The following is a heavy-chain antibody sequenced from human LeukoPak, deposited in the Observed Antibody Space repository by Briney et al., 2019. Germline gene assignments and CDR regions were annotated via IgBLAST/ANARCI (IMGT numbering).Heavy chain of an antibody. CDR2: VYTSGST. CDR1: GGSIRSGSYY. J-gene: IGHJ6*03. V-gene: IGHV4-61*02. CDR3: ARQEEQQLVFGPYYMDV. Sequence: SETLSLTCTVSGGSIRSGSYYWSWIRQAAGKGLEWIGRVYTSGSTYYNPSLKSRVTISVDTSKNQFSLKLSSVTAADTAVYYCARQEEQQLVFGPYYMDVWGKGTTVTISS. D-gene: IGHD6-13*01.